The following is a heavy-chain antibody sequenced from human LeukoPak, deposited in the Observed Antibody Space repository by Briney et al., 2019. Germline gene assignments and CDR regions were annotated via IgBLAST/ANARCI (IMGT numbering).Heavy chain of an antibody. CDR3: VRVRTEWYLDL. J-gene: IGHJ2*01. CDR2: IRQDVNEI. CDR1: GFIFSSSW. D-gene: IGHD3/OR15-3a*01. Sequence: PGGSLRLSCAASGFIFSSSWMTCVRQVPGVGLGRVANIRQDVNEIIYVGSVTGRVTITRDNAKNSLYLKMNSLRDEDTAIYDCVRVRTEWYLDLWGRGTLVTVSS. V-gene: IGHV3-7*01.